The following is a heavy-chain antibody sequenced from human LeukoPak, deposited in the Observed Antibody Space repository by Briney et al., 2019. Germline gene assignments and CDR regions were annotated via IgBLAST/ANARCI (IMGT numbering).Heavy chain of an antibody. V-gene: IGHV4-34*01. CDR3: ARAGLKWLGGSDY. D-gene: IGHD6-19*01. CDR2: INHSGST. J-gene: IGHJ4*02. CDR1: GGSFSGYY. Sequence: TSETLSLTCAVYGGSFSGYYWSWIRQPPGKGLEWIGEINHSGSTNYNPSLKSRVTISVDTSKNQFSLRLSSVIAADTAVYYCARAGLKWLGGSDYWGQGTLVTVSS.